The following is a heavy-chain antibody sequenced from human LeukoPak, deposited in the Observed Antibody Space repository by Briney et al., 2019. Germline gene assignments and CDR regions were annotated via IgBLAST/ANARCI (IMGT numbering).Heavy chain of an antibody. J-gene: IGHJ4*02. Sequence: GGSLRLSCAASGFTVSSSHMSWVRQAPGKGLEWVSVIDSGGSTYYSDSVKGRFTISRDNSKNTLYLQINSLRVEDTAVYYCARDLGYGYGYFAHWGQGSLVTVSS. CDR2: IDSGGST. CDR3: ARDLGYGYGYFAH. D-gene: IGHD5-18*01. V-gene: IGHV3-53*01. CDR1: GFTVSSSH.